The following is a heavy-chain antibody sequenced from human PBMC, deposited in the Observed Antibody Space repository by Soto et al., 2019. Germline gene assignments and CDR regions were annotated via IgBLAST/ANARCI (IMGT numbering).Heavy chain of an antibody. J-gene: IGHJ5*02. CDR3: ARKGRFTMVRGVIPWFDL. Sequence: PSETLSLTCAVYGGSFSGYYWSWIRQPPGKGLEWIGEINHSGSTNYNPSLKSRVTISVDTSKNQFSLKLSSVTAADTAVYYCARKGRFTMVRGVIPWFDLCGQGTLLTGSS. V-gene: IGHV4-34*01. D-gene: IGHD3-10*01. CDR2: INHSGST. CDR1: GGSFSGYY.